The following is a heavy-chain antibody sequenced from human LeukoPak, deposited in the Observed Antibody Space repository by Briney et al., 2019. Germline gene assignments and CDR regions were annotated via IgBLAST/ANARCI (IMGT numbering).Heavy chain of an antibody. D-gene: IGHD7-27*01. CDR3: AREHWDFDY. V-gene: IGHV3-23*01. CDR1: GFTFDDYG. J-gene: IGHJ4*02. CDR2: ISGSGEST. Sequence: PGGSLRLSCAASGFTFDDYGMSWVRQAPGKGLEWVSEISGSGESTYYGDSVKGRFTISRDNSKDTLYLQMNSLRAGDTAVYYCAREHWDFDYWGQGTLVTVSS.